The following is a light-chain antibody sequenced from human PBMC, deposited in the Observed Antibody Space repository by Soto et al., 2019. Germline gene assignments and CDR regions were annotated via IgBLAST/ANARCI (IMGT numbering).Light chain of an antibody. CDR2: GAS. V-gene: IGKV3-20*01. CDR1: ETIRSHY. Sequence: EIVLMQSPDTLSLSTGGRATVSCRASETIRSHYIAWYQQKPGQAPRLLIFGASTRATGIPDRFSGCWSGTDFTLTISRLEPEDFAVYYCQYFGDSPLTFGPGTKADIK. CDR3: QYFGDSPLT. J-gene: IGKJ3*01.